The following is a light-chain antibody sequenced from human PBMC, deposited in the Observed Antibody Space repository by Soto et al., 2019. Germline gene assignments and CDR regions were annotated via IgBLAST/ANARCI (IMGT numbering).Light chain of an antibody. J-gene: IGLJ1*01. V-gene: IGLV2-8*01. CDR1: SSDIGNYNF. CDR3: SSYAGSNTYV. CDR2: EVS. Sequence: QSVLTQPPSASGSPGQSVAVSCTGTSSDIGNYNFVSWYQQHPGKAPKLMIYEVSKRPSVVPDRFSGSKSGNTASLTVSGLQAEDEADYYCSSYAGSNTYVFGTGTKLTVL.